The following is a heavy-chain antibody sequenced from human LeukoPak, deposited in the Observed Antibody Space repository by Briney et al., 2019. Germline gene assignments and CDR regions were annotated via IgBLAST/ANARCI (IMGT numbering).Heavy chain of an antibody. CDR3: ARHWITMIVRIDY. V-gene: IGHV4-39*01. CDR2: IYYSGST. J-gene: IGHJ4*02. D-gene: IGHD3-22*01. CDR1: GFTFSSYE. Sequence: NTGGSLRLSCAASGFTFSSYEMNWVRQAPGKGLEWIGSIYYSGSTYYNPSLKSRVTISVDTSKNQFSLKLSSVTAADTAVYYCARHWITMIVRIDYWGQGTLVTVSS.